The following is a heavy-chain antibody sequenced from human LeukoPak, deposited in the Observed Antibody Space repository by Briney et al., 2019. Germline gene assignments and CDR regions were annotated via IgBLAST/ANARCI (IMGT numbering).Heavy chain of an antibody. CDR3: ARVGYYYGSGSYYNWFDP. V-gene: IGHV4-38-2*01. CDR1: GYSISNGYY. Sequence: SETLSLTCAVSGYSISNGYYWGWIRQPPGKGLEWIGSIYHSGSTYYNPSLKSRVTISVDTSKNQFSLKLRSVTAADTAVYYCARVGYYYGSGSYYNWFDPWGQGTLVTVSS. CDR2: IYHSGST. D-gene: IGHD3-10*01. J-gene: IGHJ5*02.